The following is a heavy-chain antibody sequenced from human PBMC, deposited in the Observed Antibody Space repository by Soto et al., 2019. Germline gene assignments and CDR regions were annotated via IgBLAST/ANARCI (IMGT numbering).Heavy chain of an antibody. CDR2: IIPIFGTA. Sequence: ASVKVSCKASGGTFSSYAISWVRQAPGQGLEWMGGIIPIFGTANYAQKFQGRVTITADESTSTAYMELSSLRSEDTAVYYCASPSYYDSSGYYYYFDYWGQGTLVTVSS. D-gene: IGHD3-22*01. V-gene: IGHV1-69*13. CDR3: ASPSYYDSSGYYYYFDY. CDR1: GGTFSSYA. J-gene: IGHJ4*02.